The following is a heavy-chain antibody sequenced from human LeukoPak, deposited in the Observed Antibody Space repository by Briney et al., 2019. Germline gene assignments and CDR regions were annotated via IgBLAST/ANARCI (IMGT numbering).Heavy chain of an antibody. Sequence: SETLSLTCTVSGGSISSSSYYWGWIRQPPGKGLEWIGSIYYSGSTYYNPSLKSRVSISGDTSKNQFSLKLTSVTAADTAVYYCARTAQGTSSLEFDPWGQGTLVTVSS. CDR1: GGSISSSSYY. J-gene: IGHJ5*02. CDR2: IYYSGST. CDR3: ARTAQGTSSLEFDP. D-gene: IGHD6-13*01. V-gene: IGHV4-39*01.